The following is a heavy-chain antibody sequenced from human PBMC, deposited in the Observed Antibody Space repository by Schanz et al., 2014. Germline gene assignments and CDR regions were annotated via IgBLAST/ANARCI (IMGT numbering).Heavy chain of an antibody. CDR2: ISGSGGST. J-gene: IGHJ6*02. CDR3: RLWFGELYYGMDV. CDR1: GFTFSSYA. V-gene: IGHV3-23*04. D-gene: IGHD3-10*01. Sequence: EVQLVESGGGLVQPGGSLRFSCAASGFTFSSYAMSWVRQAPGKGLEWVSAISGSGGSTYYADSVKGRFTISRANSKTTLYLQMNSLRAEDTAVYYCRLWFGELYYGMDVWGQGTTVTVSS.